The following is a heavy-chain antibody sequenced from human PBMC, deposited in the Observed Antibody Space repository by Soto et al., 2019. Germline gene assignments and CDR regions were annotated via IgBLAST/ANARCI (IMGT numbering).Heavy chain of an antibody. CDR1: GGTFSSYA. J-gene: IGHJ4*02. CDR2: IIPIFGTA. V-gene: IGHV1-69*01. Sequence: QVQLVQSGAEVKKPGSSVKVSCKASGGTFSSYAISWVRQAPGQGLEWMGGIIPIFGTANYAQKFQGRVTITADESTSTAYMELSSLRSEDKAVYYCARMNYYDRSGYRQADDYWGQGTLVTVSS. CDR3: ARMNYYDRSGYRQADDY. D-gene: IGHD3-22*01.